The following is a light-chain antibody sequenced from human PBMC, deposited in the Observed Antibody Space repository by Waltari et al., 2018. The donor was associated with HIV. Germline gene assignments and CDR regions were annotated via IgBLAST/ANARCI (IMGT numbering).Light chain of an antibody. CDR2: DES. Sequence: SYVLTQPPSVSVAPGQTARITCGGNTIGSKSVHWYQQKPGEAPVLVVYDESDRPSGIPERFSGSNSGNTATLTISRVEAGDEADYYCQVWDSSSDHPVFGGGTKLTVL. CDR3: QVWDSSSDHPV. CDR1: TIGSKS. V-gene: IGLV3-21*02. J-gene: IGLJ3*02.